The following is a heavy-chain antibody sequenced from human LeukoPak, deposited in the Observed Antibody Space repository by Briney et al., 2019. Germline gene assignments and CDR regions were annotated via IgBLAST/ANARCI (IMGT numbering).Heavy chain of an antibody. CDR3: ARDPICSGGSCYLSSFYFDY. CDR2: ITSSGSYI. J-gene: IGHJ4*02. Sequence: GGSLRLPCAASGFTFSSYSMNWVRQAPGTGLEWVSSITSSGSYIYYADSVKGRFTISRDNAKNSLFLQMNSPRAEDTAVYYCARDPICSGGSCYLSSFYFDYWGQGTLVTVSS. CDR1: GFTFSSYS. D-gene: IGHD2-15*01. V-gene: IGHV3-21*01.